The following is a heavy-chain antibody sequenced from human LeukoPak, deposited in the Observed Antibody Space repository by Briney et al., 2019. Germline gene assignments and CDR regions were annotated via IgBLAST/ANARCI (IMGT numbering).Heavy chain of an antibody. CDR3: AIATSGFYDY. CDR2: FDPEDGET. CDR1: GYTFTGYY. J-gene: IGHJ4*02. V-gene: IGHV1-24*01. D-gene: IGHD6-19*01. Sequence: ASVKVSCKASGYTFTGYYMHWVRQAPGQGLDWMGSFDPEDGETIYPQKFQGRVTVTGDTSTHTFYMDLSGLKSEDTAIYYCAIATSGFYDYWGQGTLVTVSS.